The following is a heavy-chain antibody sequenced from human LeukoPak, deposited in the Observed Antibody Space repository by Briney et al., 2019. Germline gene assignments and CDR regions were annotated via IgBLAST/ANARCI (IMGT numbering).Heavy chain of an antibody. J-gene: IGHJ3*02. CDR2: MNPNSGHT. CDR3: ARKIYGSGSYYTTDAFDI. V-gene: IGHV1-8*01. CDR1: GYTFTSYD. D-gene: IGHD3-10*01. Sequence: ASVKVSCKASGYTFTSYDINWVRQATGQGLEWMGWMNPNSGHTGYAQKFQGRVTMTRNTSITTAYMELSRLRSDDTAVCYCARKIYGSGSYYTTDAFDIWGQGTMVTVSS.